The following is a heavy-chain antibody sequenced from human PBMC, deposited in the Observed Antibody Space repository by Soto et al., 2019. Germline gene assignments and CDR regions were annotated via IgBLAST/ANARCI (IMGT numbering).Heavy chain of an antibody. Sequence: SETLSLTXAVNGGSLSGYYWSWIRQSPGKGLGWIGEINHRGSSDYNPSLKSRVTISIDASKNHVTLELTSVTAADTAVYYCARSDNRNSLYGVDVWGQGTAVTVSS. CDR2: INHRGSS. CDR3: ARSDNRNSLYGVDV. V-gene: IGHV4-34*01. CDR1: GGSLSGYY. D-gene: IGHD1-7*01. J-gene: IGHJ6*02.